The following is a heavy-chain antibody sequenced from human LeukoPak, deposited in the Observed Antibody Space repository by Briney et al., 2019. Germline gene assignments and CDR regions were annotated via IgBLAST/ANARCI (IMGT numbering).Heavy chain of an antibody. J-gene: IGHJ6*02. CDR3: ARAVYDSSGYYYYYYGMDV. D-gene: IGHD3-22*01. CDR2: INHSGST. Sequence: SETLSLTCAVYGGSFSGYYWSWIRQPPGKGLEWIGEINHSGSTNYNPSLKSRVTISVDTSKNQFSLKLSSVTAADTAVYYCARAVYDSSGYYYYYYGMDVWAKGPRSPSP. CDR1: GGSFSGYY. V-gene: IGHV4-34*01.